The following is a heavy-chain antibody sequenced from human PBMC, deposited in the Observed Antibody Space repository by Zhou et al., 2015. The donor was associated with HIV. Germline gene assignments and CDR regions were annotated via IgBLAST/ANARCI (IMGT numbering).Heavy chain of an antibody. CDR2: VIPIFGTV. CDR1: GGTFGNFP. J-gene: IGHJ3*02. CDR3: ATLLGDTAVNSETFDI. V-gene: IGHV1-69*06. D-gene: IGHD2-21*02. Sequence: QVQLLQSGAEVQKSGSSMKISCKPSGGTFGNFPVSWVRQAPGQGLEWVGGVIPIFGTVDYAQRFRGRVTITANKITNLIYMQMTNLTFEDTALYYCATLLGDTAVNSETFDIWGQGTLVTVSS.